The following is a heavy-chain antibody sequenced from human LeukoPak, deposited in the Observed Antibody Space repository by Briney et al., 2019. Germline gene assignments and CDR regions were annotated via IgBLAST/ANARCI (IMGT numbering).Heavy chain of an antibody. D-gene: IGHD6-25*01. CDR1: GGSISSGSYY. CDR3: ARAPQRSLDAFDI. CDR2: IYTSGST. Sequence: PSETLSLTCTVSGGSISSGSYYWSWIRQSAGKGLEWIGRIYTSGSTNYNPSLKSRVTISVDTSKNQFSLKLSSVTAADTAVYYCARAPQRSLDAFDIWGQGTMVTVSS. V-gene: IGHV4-61*02. J-gene: IGHJ3*02.